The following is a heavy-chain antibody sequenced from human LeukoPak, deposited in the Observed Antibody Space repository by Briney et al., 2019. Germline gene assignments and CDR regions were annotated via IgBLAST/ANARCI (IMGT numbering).Heavy chain of an antibody. CDR3: ARDRHKLVDIVAGILDY. CDR1: GFTFSSYG. V-gene: IGHV3-7*01. Sequence: GGTLRLSCTASGFTFSSYGMSWVRQAPGKGLEWVANINQGGSEKYYVDSVKGRFTISRDNAKNSLYLQMNSLRAEDTAVYYCARDRHKLVDIVAGILDYWGQGTLVTVSS. J-gene: IGHJ4*02. D-gene: IGHD5-12*01. CDR2: INQGGSEK.